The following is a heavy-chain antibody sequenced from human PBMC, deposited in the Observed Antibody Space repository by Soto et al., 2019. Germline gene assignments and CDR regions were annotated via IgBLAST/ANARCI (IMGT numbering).Heavy chain of an antibody. D-gene: IGHD2-2*01. V-gene: IGHV3-30*18. CDR3: AKVGWYQPSYGMDV. J-gene: IGHJ6*02. Sequence: PGGSLRLSCAASGFTFSSYGMHWVRQAPGKGLEWVAVISYDGSNKYYADSVKGRFTISRDNSKNTLYLQMNSLRAEDTAVYYCAKVGWYQPSYGMDVWGQGTTVTVSS. CDR1: GFTFSSYG. CDR2: ISYDGSNK.